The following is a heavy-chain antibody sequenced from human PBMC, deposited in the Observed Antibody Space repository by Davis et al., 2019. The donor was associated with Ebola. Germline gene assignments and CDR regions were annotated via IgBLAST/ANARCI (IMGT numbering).Heavy chain of an antibody. D-gene: IGHD5-24*01. CDR2: INPKTGDT. CDR3: ARDARESHYGMDV. CDR1: AYTFTDYY. Sequence: ASVKVSCKTSAYTFTDYYIYWVRLAPGQGLEWMGRINPKTGDTDIAQKFQNRVTMTTDTSTTTAHMELRSLRSDDTAVYYCARDARESHYGMDVWGQGTTVTVSS. V-gene: IGHV1-2*06. J-gene: IGHJ6*02.